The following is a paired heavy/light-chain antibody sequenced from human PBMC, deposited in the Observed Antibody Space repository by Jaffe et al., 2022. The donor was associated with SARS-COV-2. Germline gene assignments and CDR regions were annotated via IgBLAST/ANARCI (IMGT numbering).Heavy chain of an antibody. V-gene: IGHV4-39*02. CDR1: GGSISGSSNY. CDR2: FYYGGGT. Sequence: QLQLQESGPGLEKPSETLSLTCTVSGGSISGSSNYWGWIRQPPGEGLEWIGTFYYGGGTYYNPSLKSRVTMSVDTSKNHFSLNLRSVTAADTAVYYCVTLGGTGRRYNWFDPWGQGTLVTVSS. D-gene: IGHD3-10*01. CDR3: VTLGGTGRRYNWFDP. J-gene: IGHJ5*02.
Light chain of an antibody. J-gene: IGLJ1*01. CDR2: GNT. Sequence: QSVLTQPPSVSGAPGQRVTISCTGSSSNIGAGYDVHWYQQLPGTAPRLLIYGNTNRPSGVPDRFSGYKSGTSASLAISGLQAEDEADYYCQSYDSSLSDFYVFGTGTKVTVL. V-gene: IGLV1-40*01. CDR1: SSNIGAGYD. CDR3: QSYDSSLSDFYV.